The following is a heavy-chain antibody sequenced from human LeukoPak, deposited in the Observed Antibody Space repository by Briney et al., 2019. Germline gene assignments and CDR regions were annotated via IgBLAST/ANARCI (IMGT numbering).Heavy chain of an antibody. D-gene: IGHD2-2*01. CDR3: ARDIHCSSTSCYSSWFDP. J-gene: IGHJ5*02. V-gene: IGHV1-46*01. Sequence: ASVKVSCKASGYTFTSNYIHWVRQAPGQGLEWMGMIYPRDGSTSYAQKFQGRVTVTRDTSTSTVYMELSSLRSEDTAVYYCARDIHCSSTSCYSSWFDPWGQGTLVTVSS. CDR2: IYPRDGST. CDR1: GYTFTSNY.